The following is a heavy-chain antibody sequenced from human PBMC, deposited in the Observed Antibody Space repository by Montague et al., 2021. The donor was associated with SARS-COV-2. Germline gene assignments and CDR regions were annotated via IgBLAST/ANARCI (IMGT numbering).Heavy chain of an antibody. J-gene: IGHJ5*02. CDR2: ILHIGNT. CDR3: ASQVAYLAYFAP. V-gene: IGHV4-38-2*02. Sequence: SETLSLTCTVSGRSISTDHYWGWIRQRPGKGLEWIVSILHIGNTYYNPSLKNRLTISIDTSKNHFSLTLTSWTAADTAVYYCASQVAYLAYFAPWGQGTLVTVSS. D-gene: IGHD2-2*01. CDR1: GRSISTDHY.